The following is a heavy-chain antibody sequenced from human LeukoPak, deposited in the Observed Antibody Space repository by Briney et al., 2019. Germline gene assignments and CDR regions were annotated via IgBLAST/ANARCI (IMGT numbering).Heavy chain of an antibody. D-gene: IGHD3-22*01. J-gene: IGHJ4*02. CDR2: LYNAGST. Sequence: GGSLRLSCVASGFTVSNKYMSWVRQAPGKGLEWVSVLYNAGSTYYADSVKGRFTISRDNSKNTLYLQMYSLRAEDTAVYYCAKDRRVLNYYDSSGYPDSWGQGTLVTVSS. CDR3: AKDRRVLNYYDSSGYPDS. V-gene: IGHV3-53*01. CDR1: GFTVSNKY.